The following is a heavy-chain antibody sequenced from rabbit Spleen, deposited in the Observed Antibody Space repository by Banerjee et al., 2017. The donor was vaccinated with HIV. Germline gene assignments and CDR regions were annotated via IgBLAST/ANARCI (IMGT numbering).Heavy chain of an antibody. Sequence: QEQLEESGGDLVKPGASLTLTCTASGFSFSNNYEMCWVRQAPGKGLAWIACISAGSSDNPYYASWAKGRFAISKPSTTTVTLHLTSLPAADTASYFCARFYAGYGDFGYAAMWSPGTLVTVS. V-gene: IGHV1S45*01. CDR1: GFSFSNNYE. D-gene: IGHD4-2*01. J-gene: IGHJ4*01. CDR2: ISAGSSDNP. CDR3: ARFYAGYGDFGYAAM.